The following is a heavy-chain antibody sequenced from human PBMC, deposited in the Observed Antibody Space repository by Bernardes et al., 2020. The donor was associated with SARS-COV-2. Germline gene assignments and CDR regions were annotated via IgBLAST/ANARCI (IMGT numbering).Heavy chain of an antibody. CDR2: IYTSGST. CDR3: ARESQGYSGYDLWGENAFDI. D-gene: IGHD5-12*01. V-gene: IGHV4-61*02. J-gene: IGHJ3*02. Sequence: SETLSLTCTVSGGSISSGSYYWSWIRQPAGKGLEWIGRIYTSGSTNYNPSLKSRVTISVDTSKNQFSLKLSSVTAADTAVYYCARESQGYSGYDLWGENAFDIWGQGTMVTVSS. CDR1: GGSISSGSYY.